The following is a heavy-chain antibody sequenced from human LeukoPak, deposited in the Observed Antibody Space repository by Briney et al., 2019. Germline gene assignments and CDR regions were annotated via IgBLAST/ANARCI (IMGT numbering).Heavy chain of an antibody. CDR3: AKDIPYIAVAGGFDY. CDR2: ISGSGGGI. Sequence: GGSLRLSCAASGFIFSSYAMSWVRQAPGKGLEWVSAISGSGGGIYSADSVKGRFTISRDNSKNTLYLQMNSLRAEDAAVYYCAKDIPYIAVAGGFDYWGQGTLVTVSS. V-gene: IGHV3-23*01. CDR1: GFIFSSYA. J-gene: IGHJ4*02. D-gene: IGHD6-19*01.